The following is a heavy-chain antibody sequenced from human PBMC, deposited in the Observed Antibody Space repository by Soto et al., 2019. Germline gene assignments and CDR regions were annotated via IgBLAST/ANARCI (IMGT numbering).Heavy chain of an antibody. Sequence: SGPTLVKPTQTLTLTCTFSGFSLSTSGVGVGWIRQPPGKALEWLALIYWDDDKRYSPSLKSRLTITKDTSKNQVVLTMTNMDPVDTATYYCAHRPCGGDCSQVPFDYWGQGTLVTVSS. CDR2: IYWDDDK. CDR1: GFSLSTSGVG. V-gene: IGHV2-5*02. CDR3: AHRPCGGDCSQVPFDY. D-gene: IGHD2-21*01. J-gene: IGHJ4*02.